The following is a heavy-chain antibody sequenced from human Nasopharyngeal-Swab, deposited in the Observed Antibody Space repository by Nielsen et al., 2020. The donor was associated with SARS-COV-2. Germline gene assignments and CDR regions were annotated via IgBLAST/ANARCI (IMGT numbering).Heavy chain of an antibody. CDR3: TSLMITFGGVIANDASDI. D-gene: IGHD3-16*02. CDR2: IRSKANSYAT. J-gene: IGHJ3*02. V-gene: IGHV3-73*01. Sequence: VRQMPGKGLEWVGRIRSKANSYATAYAASVKGRFTISRDDSKNTAYLQMNSLKTEDTAVYYCTSLMITFGGVIANDASDIWGQGTMVTVSS.